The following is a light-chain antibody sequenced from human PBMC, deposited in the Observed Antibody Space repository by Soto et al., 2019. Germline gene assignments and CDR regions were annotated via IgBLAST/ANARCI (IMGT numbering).Light chain of an antibody. CDR2: DAS. Sequence: EIVMTQSPATLSVSPGKRATLSCRASQTVSSNLAWYQQKPGQAPRLLIYDASTRATGIPVRFRGSGSGTEFTLTISSLQSEDSAVYYCHQYNNWLALTFGGGTKLEIK. V-gene: IGKV3-15*01. J-gene: IGKJ4*01. CDR3: HQYNNWLALT. CDR1: QTVSSN.